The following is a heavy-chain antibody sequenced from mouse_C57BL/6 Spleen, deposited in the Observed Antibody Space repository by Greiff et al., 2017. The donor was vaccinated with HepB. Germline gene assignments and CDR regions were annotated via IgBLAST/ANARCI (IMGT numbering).Heavy chain of an antibody. CDR1: GFSFTSYG. D-gene: IGHD4-1*02. CDR3: AINSPWFSC. Sequence: VQLLESGPGLVAPSQSLSISCTASGFSFTSYGVDWVRQSPGKGLEWLGVIWGVGSTNYNSALKSRLSISTDNSKSQVFLKMNSLQTYDTAMYYCAINSPWFSCWGQATLVTVSA. CDR2: IWGVGST. V-gene: IGHV2-6*01. J-gene: IGHJ3*01.